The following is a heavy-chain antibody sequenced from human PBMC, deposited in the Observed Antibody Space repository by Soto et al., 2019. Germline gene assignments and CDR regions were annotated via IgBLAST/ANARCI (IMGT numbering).Heavy chain of an antibody. J-gene: IGHJ4*02. CDR3: ARDHEWELLGGGFFDY. D-gene: IGHD1-26*01. CDR2: ISYDGSYK. Sequence: QVQLVESGGGVVQPGRSLRLSCAASGFTFSSYAMHWVRQAPGKGLEWVAVISYDGSYKYYADSVKGRFTISRDNSKNTLYLQMNSLRAEDTAVYYCARDHEWELLGGGFFDYWGQGTLVTVSS. V-gene: IGHV3-30-3*01. CDR1: GFTFSSYA.